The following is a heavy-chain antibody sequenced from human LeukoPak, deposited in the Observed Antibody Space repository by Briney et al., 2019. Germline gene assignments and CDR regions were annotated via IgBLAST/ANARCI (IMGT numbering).Heavy chain of an antibody. CDR3: ARGVGDEYYFDY. CDR2: INAGNGYT. D-gene: IGHD3-16*01. CDR1: EYTFTTYA. V-gene: IGHV1-3*01. J-gene: IGHJ4*02. Sequence: ASVKVSCKASEYTFTTYAMHWVRQAPGQRLEWMGWINAGNGYTKYSQKFQGRVTITRDSSASTVYMELSSLRSEDTAVYYCARGVGDEYYFDYWGQGTLVTVSS.